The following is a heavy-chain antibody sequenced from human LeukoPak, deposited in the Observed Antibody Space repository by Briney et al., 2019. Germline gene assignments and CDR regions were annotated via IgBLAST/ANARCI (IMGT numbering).Heavy chain of an antibody. CDR3: ARLYCSSTSCYKCFQH. Sequence: PSETLSLTCTVSGGSISSSSYYWGWIRQPPGKGLEWIGSIYYSGSTYYNPSLKSRVTISVDTSKNQFSLTLSSVTAAETAVSYCARLYCSSTSCYKCFQHWGQGTLVTVSS. J-gene: IGHJ1*01. CDR2: IYYSGST. CDR1: GGSISSSSYY. D-gene: IGHD2-2*02. V-gene: IGHV4-39*01.